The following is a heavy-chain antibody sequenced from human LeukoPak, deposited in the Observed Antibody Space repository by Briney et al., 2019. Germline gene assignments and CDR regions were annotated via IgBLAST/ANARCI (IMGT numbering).Heavy chain of an antibody. D-gene: IGHD3-10*01. CDR3: ARGRGSYYPNWFDP. V-gene: IGHV1-8*01. Sequence: ASVKVSCKASGYTFTSYDINWVRQATGQGLEWMGWMNPNSGNTGYAQKFQGRVTMTRNTSISTAYMELSSLRSEDTAVYYCARGRGSYYPNWFDPWGQGTLVTVSS. CDR1: GYTFTSYD. J-gene: IGHJ5*02. CDR2: MNPNSGNT.